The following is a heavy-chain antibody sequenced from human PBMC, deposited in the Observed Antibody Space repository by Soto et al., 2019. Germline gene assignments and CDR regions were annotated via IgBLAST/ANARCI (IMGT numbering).Heavy chain of an antibody. J-gene: IGHJ6*02. CDR3: ASGLERHDYYYYYGMDV. CDR2: ISYDGSNK. CDR1: GFTFSSYA. D-gene: IGHD1-1*01. Sequence: GGSLRLSCAASGFTFSSYAMHWVRQAPGKGLEWVAVISYDGSNKYYAESVKGRFTISRDNSKNTLYLQMNSLRAEDTAVYYCASGLERHDYYYYYGMDVWGQGTTVTVSS. V-gene: IGHV3-30-3*01.